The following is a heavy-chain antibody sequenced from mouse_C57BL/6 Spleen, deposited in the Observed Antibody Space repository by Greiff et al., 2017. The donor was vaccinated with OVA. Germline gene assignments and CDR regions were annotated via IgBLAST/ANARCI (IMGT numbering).Heavy chain of an antibody. CDR3: AAQATAWFAY. CDR2: IDPSDSYT. J-gene: IGHJ3*01. D-gene: IGHD3-2*02. CDR1: GYTFTSYW. V-gene: IGHV1-50*01. Sequence: VKLQQPGAELVKPGASVKLSCKASGYTFTSYWMQWVKQRPGQGLEWIGEIDPSDSYTNYNQKFKGKATLTVDTSSSTAYMQLSSLTSEDSAVYYCAAQATAWFAYWGQGTLVTVSA.